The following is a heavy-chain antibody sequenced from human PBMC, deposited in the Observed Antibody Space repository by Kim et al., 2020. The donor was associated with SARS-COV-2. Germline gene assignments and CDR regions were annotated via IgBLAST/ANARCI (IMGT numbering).Heavy chain of an antibody. D-gene: IGHD6-19*01. CDR3: AKLYSGWYFDY. J-gene: IGHJ4*02. CDR2: K. Sequence: KYYADSVKGRFTISRDNSKNTLYLQMNSLRAEDTAVYYCAKLYSGWYFDYWGQGTLVTVSS. V-gene: IGHV3-30*02.